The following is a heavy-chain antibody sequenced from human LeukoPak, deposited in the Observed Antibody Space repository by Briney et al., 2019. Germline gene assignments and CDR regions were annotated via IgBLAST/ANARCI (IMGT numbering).Heavy chain of an antibody. CDR1: GFTFDDFA. CDR2: ISWNSNNR. V-gene: IGHV3-9*01. J-gene: IGHJ5*02. CDR3: AKDLADPRFDP. Sequence: RVLRLSCEGSGFTFDDFAMHWVRQTPGKGLEWVAGISWNSNNRGYVDSVKGRFTISRDNVKNSLYLQMNSLRAEDTAVYYCAKDLADPRFDPWGQGTLVTVSS. D-gene: IGHD2-21*01.